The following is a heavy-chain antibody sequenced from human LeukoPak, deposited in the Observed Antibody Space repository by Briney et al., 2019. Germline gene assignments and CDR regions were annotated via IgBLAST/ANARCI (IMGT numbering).Heavy chain of an antibody. D-gene: IGHD5-12*01. V-gene: IGHV4-61*01. CDR2: ISYTGST. CDR1: GGSVTRGSYY. Sequence: SETLSLTCTVSGGSVTRGSYYWSWIRQPPGKGLEWIGYISYTGSTDYNPSLESRVTISVDTSKNQLSLKVTSVTAADTAVYYCAKTQVAIHRPDYWSQGTLVTVSS. J-gene: IGHJ4*02. CDR3: AKTQVAIHRPDY.